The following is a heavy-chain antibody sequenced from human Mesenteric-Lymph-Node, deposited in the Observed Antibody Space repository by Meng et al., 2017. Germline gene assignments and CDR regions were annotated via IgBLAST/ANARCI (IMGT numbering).Heavy chain of an antibody. Sequence: GGFLRLSCAASGFTFSSYSMNWVRQAPGKGLEWVSSISSSSSYIYYADSVKGRFTISRDNAKNSLYLQMNSLRAEDTAVYYCARGNNYDFWSGYYRNWGQGTLVTSPQ. CDR3: ARGNNYDFWSGYYRN. D-gene: IGHD3-3*01. CDR2: ISSSSSYI. CDR1: GFTFSSYS. J-gene: IGHJ4*02. V-gene: IGHV3-21*01.